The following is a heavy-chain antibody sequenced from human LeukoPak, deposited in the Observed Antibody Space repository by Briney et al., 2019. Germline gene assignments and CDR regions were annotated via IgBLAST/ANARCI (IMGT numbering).Heavy chain of an antibody. CDR3: ARGVVIAPQTFDY. CDR1: GESISGFY. V-gene: IGHV4-59*01. CDR2: IYYSGST. J-gene: IGHJ4*02. Sequence: SETLSLTCTVSGESISGFYWTWIRQPPGKGLEWIGHIYYSGSTNYNPSLKSRVTISVDTSKNQFSLKLSSVTAADTAVYYCARGVVIAPQTFDYWGQGTLVTVSS. D-gene: IGHD2-21*01.